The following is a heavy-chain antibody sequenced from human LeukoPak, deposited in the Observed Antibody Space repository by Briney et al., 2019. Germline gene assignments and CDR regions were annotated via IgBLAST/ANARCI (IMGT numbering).Heavy chain of an antibody. CDR1: GGSVSTYY. J-gene: IGHJ4*01. CDR2: ISSSGST. V-gene: IGHV4-4*07. CDR3: AREATIVGASII. Sequence: SETLSLTCTVSGGSVSTYYWSWIPQSAGKGLEWLGHISSSGSTTYNPSLKSRVTMSVDTSKNQFSLRLRSVTAADTALNTCAREATIVGASIIWGHGTLVTVSS. D-gene: IGHD1-26*01.